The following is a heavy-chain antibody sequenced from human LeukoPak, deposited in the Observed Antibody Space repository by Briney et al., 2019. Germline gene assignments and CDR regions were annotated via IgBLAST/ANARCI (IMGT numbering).Heavy chain of an antibody. J-gene: IGHJ6*02. CDR2: MNPNSGNT. V-gene: IGHV1-8*01. Sequence: WASVKVSCKASGYTFTSYDINWVRQATGQGLEWMGWMNPNSGNTGYAQKFQGRVTMTRNTSISTAYMELSSLRSEDTAMYYCARRPSGYDGYYYYGMDVWGQGTTVTVSS. CDR3: ARRPSGYDGYYYYGMDV. D-gene: IGHD5-12*01. CDR1: GYTFTSYD.